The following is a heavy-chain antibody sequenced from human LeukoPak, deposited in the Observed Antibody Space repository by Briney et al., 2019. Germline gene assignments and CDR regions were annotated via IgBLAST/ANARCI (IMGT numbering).Heavy chain of an antibody. V-gene: IGHV4-38-2*01. CDR3: ARSQRANTATFQH. CDR1: GYSISSGYY. D-gene: IGHD5-18*01. J-gene: IGHJ1*01. Sequence: SETLSLTCAVSGYSISSGYYLGWIRQPPGKGLEWIGSIDHSGSTYYNPSLRSRVTISVDTSKNQFSMKLSSVTAADTAVYYCARSQRANTATFQHWGQGTLVTVSS. CDR2: IDHSGST.